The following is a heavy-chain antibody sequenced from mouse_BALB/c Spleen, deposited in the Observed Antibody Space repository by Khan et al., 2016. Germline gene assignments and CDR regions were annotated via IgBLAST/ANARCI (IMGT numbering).Heavy chain of an antibody. D-gene: IGHD2-1*01. V-gene: IGHV5-6-5*01. CDR2: ISSGGST. CDR3: AREDYGNYGDYLDY. CDR1: GFTFSSYA. J-gene: IGHJ2*01. Sequence: EVELVESGGGLVKPGGFLKLSCAASGFTFSSYAMSWVRQTPEKRLEWVASISSGGSTYYPDSVKGGLTISRDHARNILNLQLSSLRTADTAMYSCAREDYGNYGDYLDYWGQGTTLTVSS.